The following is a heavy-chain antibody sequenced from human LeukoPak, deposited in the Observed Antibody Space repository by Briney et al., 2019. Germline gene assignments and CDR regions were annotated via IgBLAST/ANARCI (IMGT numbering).Heavy chain of an antibody. Sequence: SETLSLTCTVSGGSISSSSYYWAWIRQPPGKGLEWIGSIYYSGSTYYNPSLKSRVTISVDTSKNQFSLKLSSVTAADTAVYYCARDNYGDYATSDGFDPWGQGTLVTVSS. V-gene: IGHV4-39*07. CDR3: ARDNYGDYATSDGFDP. J-gene: IGHJ5*02. CDR1: GGSISSSSYY. CDR2: IYYSGST. D-gene: IGHD4-17*01.